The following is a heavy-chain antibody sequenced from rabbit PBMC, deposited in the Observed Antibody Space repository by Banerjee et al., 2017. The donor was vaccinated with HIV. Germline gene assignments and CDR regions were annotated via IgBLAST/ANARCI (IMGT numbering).Heavy chain of an antibody. J-gene: IGHJ4*01. V-gene: IGHV1S40*01. CDR3: ARDANL. CDR2: IYVGSSGST. CDR1: GFSFSNTYY. Sequence: QSLEESGGDLVKPGASLTLTCTASGFSFSNTYYMCWVRQAPGKGLEWVACIYVGSSGSTYYANWAKGRFTISKTSSTTVTLQMTSLTAADTATYFCARDANLWGPGTLVTVS.